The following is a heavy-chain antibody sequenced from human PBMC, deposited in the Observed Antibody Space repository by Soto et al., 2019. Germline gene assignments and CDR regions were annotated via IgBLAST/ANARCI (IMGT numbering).Heavy chain of an antibody. Sequence: EVQLVESGGGLVQPGGSLKLSCAASGFIFSGSAVHWVRQASGKGLEWVGRILSKAGNYATAYPASMKGRFTISRDDSKNTAFLPINSLKTEEPAGYYWSRGGSTYYYDYWGQGTLVAVSS. CDR3: SRGGSTYYYDY. CDR2: ILSKAGNYAT. CDR1: GFIFSGSA. J-gene: IGHJ4*02. V-gene: IGHV3-73*01.